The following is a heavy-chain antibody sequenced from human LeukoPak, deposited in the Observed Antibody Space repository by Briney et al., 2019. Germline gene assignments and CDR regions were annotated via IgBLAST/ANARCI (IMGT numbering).Heavy chain of an antibody. V-gene: IGHV3-21*01. CDR1: GFTFSSYS. CDR3: ARGNGDYDYGYFDL. J-gene: IGHJ2*01. Sequence: PGGSLRLSCAASGFTFSSYSMNWFRQAPGKGLGWVSSISSSSSYIYYAESVKGRFTISRDNAKNSLYLQMNSLRAEDTAVYYCARGNGDYDYGYFDLWGRGTLVTVSS. D-gene: IGHD4-17*01. CDR2: ISSSSSYI.